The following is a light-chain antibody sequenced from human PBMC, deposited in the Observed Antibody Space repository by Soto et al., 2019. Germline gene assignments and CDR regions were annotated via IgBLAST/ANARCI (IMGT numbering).Light chain of an antibody. Sequence: AIQLTQSPSSLSASIGDRVTITCRASQGISNALAWYQHKSGKAPKSLIYDASSLESGVPSRFSGSGSGTDFTLTISSLQPEDFATYYCQQFNSYTRTFGPGTKVDIK. J-gene: IGKJ3*01. CDR1: QGISNA. V-gene: IGKV1-13*02. CDR2: DAS. CDR3: QQFNSYTRT.